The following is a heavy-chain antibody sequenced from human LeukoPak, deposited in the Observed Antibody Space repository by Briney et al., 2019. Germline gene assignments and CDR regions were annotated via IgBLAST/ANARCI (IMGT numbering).Heavy chain of an antibody. CDR2: ISAYNGNT. CDR3: ARLDPTYYDILTGYYW. V-gene: IGHV1-18*01. D-gene: IGHD3-9*01. Sequence: GASVKVSCRASGYTFTSYGISWVRQAPGQGLEWMGWISAYNGNTNYAQKLQGRVTMTTDTSTRTAYMELRSLRSDDTAVYYCARLDPTYYDILTGYYWWGQGTLVTVSS. J-gene: IGHJ4*02. CDR1: GYTFTSYG.